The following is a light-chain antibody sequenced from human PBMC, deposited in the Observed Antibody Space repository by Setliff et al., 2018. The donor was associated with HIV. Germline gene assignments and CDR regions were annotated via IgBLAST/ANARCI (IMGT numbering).Light chain of an antibody. V-gene: IGLV2-11*01. Sequence: QSALTQPPSVSGSPGQSVTISCTGTSNDVGNCNYIYWYQHQPGKAPKLLIYDVNERPSGVPDRFSGSKTGNTASLTISRLQAEDEADYYCCSYAGSYSFVIFGGGTKVTVL. CDR3: CSYAGSYSFVI. J-gene: IGLJ2*01. CDR1: SNDVGNCNY. CDR2: DVN.